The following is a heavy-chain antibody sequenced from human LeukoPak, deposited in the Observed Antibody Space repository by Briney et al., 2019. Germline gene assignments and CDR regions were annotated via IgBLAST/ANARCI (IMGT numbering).Heavy chain of an antibody. CDR2: TYYSGST. J-gene: IGHJ4*02. CDR3: ARAAGRGSTSGLYLDF. D-gene: IGHD2-2*01. V-gene: IGHV4-59*01. CDR1: GGSLSSYH. Sequence: PSGALSLTCTGSGGSLSSYHWSWLRQPPGKGLEGIGHTYYSGSTNYNPSLKSLVTISVDTSKNQFSLKLSSVTAADTAVYYCARAAGRGSTSGLYLDFCGQGTLVTVSS.